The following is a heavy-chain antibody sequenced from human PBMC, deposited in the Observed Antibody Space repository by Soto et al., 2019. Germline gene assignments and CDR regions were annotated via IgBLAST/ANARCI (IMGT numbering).Heavy chain of an antibody. CDR3: AKDQASGQGSFDS. CDR2: ISYDGSNQ. Sequence: LRLSCAASGFTFNIYGMHWVRQAPDKGLEWVALISYDGSNQYYADSVKGRFTISRDNSKNTLFLQMNSLRADDTAVYYCAKDQASGQGSFDSWGQGTLVTVSS. CDR1: GFTFNIYG. J-gene: IGHJ4*02. V-gene: IGHV3-30*18.